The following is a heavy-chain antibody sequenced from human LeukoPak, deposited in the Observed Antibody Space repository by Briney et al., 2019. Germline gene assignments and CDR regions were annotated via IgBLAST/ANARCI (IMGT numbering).Heavy chain of an antibody. CDR1: GFTFSTQT. Sequence: GGSLRLSCAASGFTFSTQTINWVRQAPGKGPEWVSSISSNSTYRYYADSVKGRFTISRDNAKNSLFLQMNSLRAEDTAVYYCATDPPYSRSGLYFDYWGQGTLVTVSS. CDR2: ISSNSTYR. V-gene: IGHV3-21*06. J-gene: IGHJ4*02. CDR3: ATDPPYSRSGLYFDY. D-gene: IGHD6-13*01.